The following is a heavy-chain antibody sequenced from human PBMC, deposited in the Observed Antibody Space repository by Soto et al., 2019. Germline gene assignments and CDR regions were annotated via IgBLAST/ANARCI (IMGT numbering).Heavy chain of an antibody. D-gene: IGHD2-2*01. CDR3: ARDLTIVPASHRRLEKDGIDV. J-gene: IGHJ6*02. CDR2: ISPYNGHT. Sequence: QVQLVQSAGGVKKPGASVKVSCKDCGYSFTSYGITWVRQAPGQRLEWMGWISPYNGHTLFGQRFQGRVTMTTDTCTKTAYMELRNLRSDDTPHYYCARDLTIVPASHRRLEKDGIDVWGQGTTVIVSS. CDR1: GYSFTSYG. V-gene: IGHV1-18*01.